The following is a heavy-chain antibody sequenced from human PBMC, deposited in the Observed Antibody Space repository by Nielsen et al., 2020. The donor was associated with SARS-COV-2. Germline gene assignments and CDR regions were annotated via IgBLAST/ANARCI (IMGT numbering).Heavy chain of an antibody. CDR2: ISWNSGSI. D-gene: IGHD3-3*01. V-gene: IGHV3-9*01. J-gene: IGHJ4*02. Sequence: GGSLRLSCAASGFTFDDYAMHWVRQAPGKGLEWVSGISWNSGSIGYADSVKGRFTISRDNAKNSLFLQMNSLRAEDTAVYYCASSSYDFWSGDYSDYWGQGTLVTVSS. CDR1: GFTFDDYA. CDR3: ASSSYDFWSGDYSDY.